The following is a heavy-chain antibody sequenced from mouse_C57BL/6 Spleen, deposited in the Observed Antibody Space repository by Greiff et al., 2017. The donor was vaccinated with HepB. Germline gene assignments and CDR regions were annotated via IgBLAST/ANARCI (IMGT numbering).Heavy chain of an antibody. CDR3: ARGYYSNFFDY. CDR1: GYAFSSSW. D-gene: IGHD2-5*01. J-gene: IGHJ2*01. Sequence: VQPQQSGPELVKPGASVKISCKASGYAFSSSWMNWVKQRPGKGLEWIGRIYPGDGDTNYNGKFKGKATLTADKSSSTAYMQPSSLTSKDSAVYFCARGYYSNFFDYWGQGTTLTVSS. V-gene: IGHV1-82*01. CDR2: IYPGDGDT.